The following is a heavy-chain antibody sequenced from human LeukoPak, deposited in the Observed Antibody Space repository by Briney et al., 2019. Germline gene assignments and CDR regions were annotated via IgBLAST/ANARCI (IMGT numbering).Heavy chain of an antibody. Sequence: GGSLRLSCAASGFTFHDYNMHWVRQVPGKGLQWVSLITWDGGSTFYADSVKGRFTISRDNSKKSLSLQMYGLSTEDTALYYCARERRRVIDYWGQGTLVTVSS. CDR3: ARERRRVIDY. CDR2: ITWDGGST. CDR1: GFTFHDYN. J-gene: IGHJ4*02. V-gene: IGHV3-43*01. D-gene: IGHD1-26*01.